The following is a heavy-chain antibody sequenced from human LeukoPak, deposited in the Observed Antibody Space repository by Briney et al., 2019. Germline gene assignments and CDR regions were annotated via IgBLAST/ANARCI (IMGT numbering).Heavy chain of an antibody. J-gene: IGHJ4*02. V-gene: IGHV4-39*02. D-gene: IGHD5-18*01. CDR3: ARRGYNYGSEIDY. Sequence: SETLSLTCTVSGGSISSSGYFWVWIRQPPGKGLEWIGSIYYSGSTYSSPSLKSRVTLSVDTSKNHFSLKLTSVTAADTAIYYCARRGYNYGSEIDYWGQGTLVTVSS. CDR2: IYYSGST. CDR1: GGSISSSGYF.